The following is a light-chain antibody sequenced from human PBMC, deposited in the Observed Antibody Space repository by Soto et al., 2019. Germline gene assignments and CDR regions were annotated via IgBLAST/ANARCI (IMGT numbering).Light chain of an antibody. V-gene: IGKV3-20*01. CDR2: GAS. CDR3: QQYGSSTIT. Sequence: EIVMTQSPATLSVSPGESATLSCRASQSVGSDLAWYQQKPGQAPRLVIYGASSRATGIPARFSGSGSGTDFTLTISRLEPEDFAVYYCQQYGSSTITFGQGTRLEIK. CDR1: QSVGSD. J-gene: IGKJ5*01.